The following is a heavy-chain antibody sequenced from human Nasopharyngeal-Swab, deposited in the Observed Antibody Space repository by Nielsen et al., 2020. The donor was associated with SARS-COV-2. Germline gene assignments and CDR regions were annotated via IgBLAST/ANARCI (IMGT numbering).Heavy chain of an antibody. V-gene: IGHV3-30*04. CDR2: MSGDGSEK. D-gene: IGHD1-1*01. Sequence: GESLKISCAASGFYFSIYSMVWVRQAPGKGLEWVAAMSGDGSEKNYADSATGRFTISKDNSKNTLYLQMNSLRPDDTAVYFCARNHNGLSWGQGTLVTVSS. CDR1: GFYFSIYS. CDR3: ARNHNGLS. J-gene: IGHJ4*02.